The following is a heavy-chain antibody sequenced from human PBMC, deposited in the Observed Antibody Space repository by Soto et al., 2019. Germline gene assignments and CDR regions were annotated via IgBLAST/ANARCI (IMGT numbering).Heavy chain of an antibody. CDR3: AKRSSSSTVDY. D-gene: IGHD6-6*01. CDR1: GFTFSSYG. J-gene: IGHJ4*02. Sequence: PGGSLRLSCAASGFTFSSYGMHWVRQAPGKGLEWVAVISYDGSNKYYADSVKGRFTISRDNSKNTLYLQMNSLRAEDTAVYYCAKRSSSSTVDYWGQGTLVTVSS. V-gene: IGHV3-30*18. CDR2: ISYDGSNK.